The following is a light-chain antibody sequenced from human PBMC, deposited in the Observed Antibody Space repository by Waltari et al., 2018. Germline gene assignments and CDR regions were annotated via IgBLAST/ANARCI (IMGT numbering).Light chain of an antibody. V-gene: IGKV4-1*01. Sequence: DIVMTQSPDSLAVSLGERATINCKSSQSVLYNSNNKNYLAWNQQKPGQPPQLLIYWASTRESGVPDRFSGSGSGTDFTLTISSLQAEDVAVYYCQQYYSTITFGQGTRLEIK. J-gene: IGKJ5*01. CDR1: QSVLYNSNNKNY. CDR3: QQYYSTIT. CDR2: WAS.